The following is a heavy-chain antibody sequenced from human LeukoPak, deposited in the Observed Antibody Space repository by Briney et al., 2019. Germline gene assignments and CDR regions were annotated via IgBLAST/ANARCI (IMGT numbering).Heavy chain of an antibody. CDR3: AKSPNSGYDYADY. CDR1: GFTFSSYG. J-gene: IGHJ4*02. CDR2: ISYDGSNK. V-gene: IGHV3-30*18. D-gene: IGHD5-12*01. Sequence: GGSLRLSCAASGFTFSSYGMHWVRQAPGKGLEWVAVISYDGSNKYYADSVKGRFTISRDNSKNTLYLQMNSLRAEDTAVYYCAKSPNSGYDYADYWGQGTLVTVSS.